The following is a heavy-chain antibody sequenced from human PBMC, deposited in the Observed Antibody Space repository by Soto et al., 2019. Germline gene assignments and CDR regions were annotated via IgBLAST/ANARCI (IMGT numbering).Heavy chain of an antibody. CDR3: GKGWEGTEQWLVFEYFQH. V-gene: IGHV3-23*01. CDR2: ISGSGGST. Sequence: EVQLLESGGGLVQPGGSLRLSCAASGFTFSSYAMSWVRQAPGKGLEWVSAISGSGGSTYYADSVKGRFTISRDNSKNTLYLQMNSLGAEDTAVYYCGKGWEGTEQWLVFEYFQHWGEGTLVTVSS. D-gene: IGHD6-19*01. CDR1: GFTFSSYA. J-gene: IGHJ1*01.